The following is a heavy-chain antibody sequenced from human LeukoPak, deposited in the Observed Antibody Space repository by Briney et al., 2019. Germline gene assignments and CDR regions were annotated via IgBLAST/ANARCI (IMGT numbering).Heavy chain of an antibody. CDR1: GFTFSSYA. Sequence: GGSLRLSCAASGFTFSSYAMSWVRQAPGKGLEWVSAISGSGGSTYYADSVKGRFTISRDNPKNTLYLQMNSLRAEDTAVYYCAKDWIQSYNYYYYGMDVWGQGTTVTVSS. CDR3: AKDWIQSYNYYYYGMDV. J-gene: IGHJ6*02. V-gene: IGHV3-23*01. D-gene: IGHD5-18*01. CDR2: ISGSGGST.